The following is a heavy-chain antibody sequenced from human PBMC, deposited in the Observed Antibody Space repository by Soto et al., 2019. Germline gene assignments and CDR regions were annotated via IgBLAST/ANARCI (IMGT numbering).Heavy chain of an antibody. CDR2: VSGTGTRT. J-gene: IGHJ3*01. CDR1: GFTFSSYT. V-gene: IGHV3-23*01. CDR3: AKDPNTDLLGGFEF. D-gene: IGHD2-15*01. Sequence: GSLILACTASGFTFSSYTMSGVRQAPGKGLEWVSGVSGTGTRTYYADSVKGRFTISRDNSESTLSLQMNSLRDEDTAVYYCAKDPNTDLLGGFEFGGQGTLVTV.